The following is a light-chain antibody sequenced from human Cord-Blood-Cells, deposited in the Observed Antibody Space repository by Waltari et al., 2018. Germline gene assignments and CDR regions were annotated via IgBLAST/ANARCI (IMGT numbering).Light chain of an antibody. CDR1: QSVSSSY. CDR2: GAS. Sequence: EIGLTQSPGTLSLSPGERATLACRASQSVSSSYLAWYQQKPGQAPRLLIDGASSRATGIPDRFSGSGSGTDFTLTISRLEPEDFAVYYCQQYGSSPPLTFGGGTKVEIK. CDR3: QQYGSSPPLT. V-gene: IGKV3-20*01. J-gene: IGKJ4*01.